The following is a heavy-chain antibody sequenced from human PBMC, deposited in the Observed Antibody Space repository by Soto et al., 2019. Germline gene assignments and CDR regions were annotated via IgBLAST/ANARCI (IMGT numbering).Heavy chain of an antibody. CDR1: GFTFSSYD. V-gene: IGHV3-13*01. Sequence: GGSLRLSCASSGFTFSSYDVHWVRQATGKGLEWVSAIGTAGDTYYPGSVKGGFTISRENAKNSLYLQMNSLRSGDTAEYYCARAPAYLDVWGKGTTVTVSS. J-gene: IGHJ6*03. CDR2: IGTAGDT. CDR3: ARAPAYLDV.